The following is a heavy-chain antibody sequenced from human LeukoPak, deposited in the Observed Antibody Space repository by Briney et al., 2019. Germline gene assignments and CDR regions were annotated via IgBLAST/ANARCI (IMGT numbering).Heavy chain of an antibody. Sequence: GGSLRLSCSASGFPLRRYAMHWVRQAPGKGLEYVSAISDSGGSTYYADSVKGRFTISRDNSKNTLYLQMSSLRAEDTAVYFGVRGYSFGPYGMDVWGQGTTVTVSS. J-gene: IGHJ6*02. D-gene: IGHD2-15*01. CDR1: GFPLRRYA. CDR3: VRGYSFGPYGMDV. V-gene: IGHV3-64D*09. CDR2: ISDSGGST.